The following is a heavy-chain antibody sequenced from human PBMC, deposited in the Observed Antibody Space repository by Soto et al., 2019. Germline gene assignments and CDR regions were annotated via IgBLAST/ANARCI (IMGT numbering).Heavy chain of an antibody. CDR3: VRDLAHAHTGNV. CDR2: IYDSGVT. J-gene: IGHJ3*01. D-gene: IGHD2-8*01. Sequence: SATLSLTSRVSGAIVPSRETSWTWVCQPQGKGLEWIGYIYDSGVTNYTPALKSRVTLSLDRPNNEVSLKLRSVTAADTAVYCCVRDLAHAHTGNVWCHGPLVT. V-gene: IGHV4-30-4*08. CDR1: GAIVPSRETS.